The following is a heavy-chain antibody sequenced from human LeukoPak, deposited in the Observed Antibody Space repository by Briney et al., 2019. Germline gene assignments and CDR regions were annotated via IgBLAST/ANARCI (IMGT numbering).Heavy chain of an antibody. CDR1: GFTLITYW. CDR2: IKQDGSEK. V-gene: IGHV3-7*01. Sequence: GGSLRLSCAASGFTLITYWMTWVRQAPGKGLEWVANIKQDGSEKYYVDSVKGRFTISRDNAKNSLYLQMNSLRAEDTAVYYCARESQMVYAIIGTDIPNNWFDPWGQGTLVTVSS. D-gene: IGHD2-8*01. CDR3: ARESQMVYAIIGTDIPNNWFDP. J-gene: IGHJ5*02.